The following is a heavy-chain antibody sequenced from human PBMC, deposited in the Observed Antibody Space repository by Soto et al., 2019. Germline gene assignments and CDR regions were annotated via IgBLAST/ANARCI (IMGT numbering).Heavy chain of an antibody. CDR2: IIPIFGTA. Sequence: QVQLVQSGAEVKKPGSSVKVSCKASGGTFSSYAISWVRQAPGQGLEWMGGIIPIFGTANYAQKFQGRVTITADESTSTAYMELSSLRSEDTAVYYCARGPTPEQLVAAPEVWFDPWGQGTLVTVSS. CDR1: GGTFSSYA. V-gene: IGHV1-69*12. D-gene: IGHD5-12*01. J-gene: IGHJ5*02. CDR3: ARGPTPEQLVAAPEVWFDP.